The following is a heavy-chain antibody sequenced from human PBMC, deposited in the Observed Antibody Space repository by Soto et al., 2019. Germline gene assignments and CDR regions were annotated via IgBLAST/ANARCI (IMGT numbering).Heavy chain of an antibody. D-gene: IGHD1-26*01. CDR3: VRGILRPNHYMDV. CDR1: GDSISRGGYF. J-gene: IGHJ6*03. V-gene: IGHV4-31*03. CDR2: IYDSGSA. Sequence: QVQLQESGPGLVKPSQTLSLTCIVSGDSISRGGYFWTWIRQHPGKGLEWIGYIYDSGSAFYNPSLKSRVTMSVDTSKNQFSLNLRSVTAADTAVFYCVRGILRPNHYMDVWGKGTAVAVSS.